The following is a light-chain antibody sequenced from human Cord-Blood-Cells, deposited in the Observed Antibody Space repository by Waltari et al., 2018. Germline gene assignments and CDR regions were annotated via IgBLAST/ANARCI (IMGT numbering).Light chain of an antibody. J-gene: IGKJ4*01. CDR1: QSVSSY. CDR2: DAS. V-gene: IGKV3-11*01. CDR3: QQRSNWPPGLT. Sequence: EIVLTQSPATLSLSPGERATLSCRASQSVSSYLAWYQQKPGPAPRLLIYDASNRATGIPARFSGSGSGTDFTLTISSLEPEDFAVYYCQQRSNWPPGLTFGGGTKVEIK.